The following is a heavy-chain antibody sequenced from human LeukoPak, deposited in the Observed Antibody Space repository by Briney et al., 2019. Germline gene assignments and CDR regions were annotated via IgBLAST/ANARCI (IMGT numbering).Heavy chain of an antibody. J-gene: IGHJ4*02. CDR3: ASSRSWYAQYYFDY. CDR2: MNPNSGNT. Sequence: ASVKVSCKASGYTFTSYDINWVRQATGQGLEWMGWMNPNSGNTGYAQKFQGRVTITRNTSISTAYMELSSPRSEDTAVYYCASSRSWYAQYYFDYWGQGTLVTVSS. D-gene: IGHD6-13*01. V-gene: IGHV1-8*03. CDR1: GYTFTSYD.